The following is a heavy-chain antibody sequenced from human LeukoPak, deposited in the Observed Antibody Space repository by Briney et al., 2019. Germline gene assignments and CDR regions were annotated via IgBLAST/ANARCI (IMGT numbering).Heavy chain of an antibody. V-gene: IGHV4-34*01. CDR3: ARGPTISETGYFDY. CDR2: INHRGDT. CDR1: GGSFSTYY. D-gene: IGHD1-1*01. J-gene: IGHJ4*03. Sequence: SETLSLTCAVYGGSFSTYYWSWIRQSPGKGLEWIAEINHRGDTNYNPSVKSRVIISVDTSKNQFSLKVTSLTAADTAVYYCARGPTISETGYFDYWGQGTLVTVSS.